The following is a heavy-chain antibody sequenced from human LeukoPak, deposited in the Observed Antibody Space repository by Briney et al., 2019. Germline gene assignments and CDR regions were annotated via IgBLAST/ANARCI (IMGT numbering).Heavy chain of an antibody. D-gene: IGHD1-1*01. J-gene: IGHJ3*02. Sequence: GESLKISCQDSGSSFITYWIAWLRQMPGKGLEWMGIIHPSNSDTRYSPAFQGQVTISVATSITTAYLQWSSLKASDTAIYYCACRTADAVDIWGQGTMVTVSS. CDR3: ACRTADAVDI. CDR1: GSSFITYW. CDR2: IHPSNSDT. V-gene: IGHV5-51*01.